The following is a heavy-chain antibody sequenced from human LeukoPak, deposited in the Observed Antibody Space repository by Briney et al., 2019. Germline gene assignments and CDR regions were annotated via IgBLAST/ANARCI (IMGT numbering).Heavy chain of an antibody. CDR2: IWYDGSNK. CDR3: ARDHSSGHYYDY. Sequence: GRSLRLSCAASGFTFSSYGMHWVRQAPGKVLEWVAVIWYDGSNKYYADSVKGRFTISRDNSKNTLYLQMNSLRAEDTAVYYCARDHSSGHYYDYWGQGTLVTVSS. CDR1: GFTFSSYG. V-gene: IGHV3-33*01. D-gene: IGHD3-22*01. J-gene: IGHJ4*02.